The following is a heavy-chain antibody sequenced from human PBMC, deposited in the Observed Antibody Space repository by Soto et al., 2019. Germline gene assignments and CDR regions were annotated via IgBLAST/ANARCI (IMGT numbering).Heavy chain of an antibody. J-gene: IGHJ5*02. CDR3: ATAVSKRTWFDP. V-gene: IGHV1-24*01. Sequence: RASVKVSCKVSGYTLTELSMHWVRQAPGKGLEWMGGFDPEDGETIYAQKFQGRVTMTEDTSTDTAYMELSSLRSEDTAVYYCATAVSKRTWFDPWGQGTLVTVSS. CDR1: GYTLTELS. CDR2: FDPEDGET.